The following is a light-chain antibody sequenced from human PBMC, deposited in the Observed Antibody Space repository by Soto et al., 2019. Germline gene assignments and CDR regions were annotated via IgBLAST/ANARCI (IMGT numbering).Light chain of an antibody. CDR3: QQYNNWPPWT. CDR1: QSVSSN. Sequence: EIVLTQSPGTLSVSPGERPTLSCRASQSVSSNLAWYQQKPGQAPRLLIYGASTRATGIPARFSGSGSGTEFTLTISSLQSEDFAVYYCQQYNNWPPWTFGQGTKLDIK. J-gene: IGKJ1*01. CDR2: GAS. V-gene: IGKV3-15*01.